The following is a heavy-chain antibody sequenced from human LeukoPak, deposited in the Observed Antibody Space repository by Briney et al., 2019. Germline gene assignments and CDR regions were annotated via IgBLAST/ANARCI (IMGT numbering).Heavy chain of an antibody. CDR3: VRTRYCSGGSCYYGMDV. J-gene: IGHJ6*02. CDR2: TYYRSKWYN. V-gene: IGHV6-1*01. CDR1: GDSFSSNSAA. D-gene: IGHD2-15*01. Sequence: SQTLSLTCAISGDSFSSNSAAWNWIRQSPSRGLEWLGRTYYRSKWYNDYAVSVKSRITINPDTSKNQFSLQLNSVTPEDTAVYYCVRTRYCSGGSCYYGMDVWGQGTTVTVSS.